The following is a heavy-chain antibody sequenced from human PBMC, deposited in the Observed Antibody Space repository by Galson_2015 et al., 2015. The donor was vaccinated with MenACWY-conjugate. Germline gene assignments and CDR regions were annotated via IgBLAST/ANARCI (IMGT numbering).Heavy chain of an antibody. D-gene: IGHD1-1*01. CDR3: ARVNNWSFDS. V-gene: IGHV3-74*01. Sequence: SLRLSCAASGFTFNNYWMHWVRQPPGKGLEWISYIKADGSFSNYADSVKGRFTISTDNAKNMVYLQMDGLGDEDTAVYFCARVNNWSFDSWGQGTLVTVSS. CDR1: GFTFNNYW. CDR2: IKADGSFS. J-gene: IGHJ4*02.